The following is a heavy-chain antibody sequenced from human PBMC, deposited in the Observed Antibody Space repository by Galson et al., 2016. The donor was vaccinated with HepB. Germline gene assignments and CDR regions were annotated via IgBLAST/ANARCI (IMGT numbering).Heavy chain of an antibody. Sequence: QSGAEVKKPGASVKVSCKASGYIFISYGINWVRQAPGQGLEWMGWISPYNGNTNYAQNVQGRVTLTSDTSASTAYMGLRSLRSDDTAVYYCAKERAHYDVLTGYLPYFDSWGQGTLVSVSS. V-gene: IGHV1-18*01. D-gene: IGHD3-9*01. CDR2: ISPYNGNT. CDR3: AKERAHYDVLTGYLPYFDS. J-gene: IGHJ4*02. CDR1: GYIFISYG.